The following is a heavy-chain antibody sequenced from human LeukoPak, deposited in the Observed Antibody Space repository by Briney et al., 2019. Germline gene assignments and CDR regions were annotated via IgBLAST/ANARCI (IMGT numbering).Heavy chain of an antibody. CDR1: GGSISSGGYY. J-gene: IGHJ4*02. V-gene: IGHV4-31*03. CDR2: IYYSGST. Sequence: SETLSLTCTVSGGSISSGGYYWSWIHQHPGKGLEWIGYIYYSGSTYYNPSLKSRVTISVDTSKNQFSLKLSSVTAADTAVYYCARVSYDILTGYFFAIDYWGQGTLVTVSS. CDR3: ARVSYDILTGYFFAIDY. D-gene: IGHD3-9*01.